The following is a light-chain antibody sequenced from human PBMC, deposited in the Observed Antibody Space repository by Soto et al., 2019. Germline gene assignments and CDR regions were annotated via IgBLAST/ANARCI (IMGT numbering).Light chain of an antibody. V-gene: IGLV2-14*01. Sequence: QSALTQPASVSGSPGQSITISCTGTSSDVGGYNYVSWYQQHPGKAPKLMIYEVSNRPSGVSNRFSGSKSGNTDSLTISGLQAEDEADYDCSSYTSSSIDYVFGTGTKLTVL. J-gene: IGLJ1*01. CDR2: EVS. CDR1: SSDVGGYNY. CDR3: SSYTSSSIDYV.